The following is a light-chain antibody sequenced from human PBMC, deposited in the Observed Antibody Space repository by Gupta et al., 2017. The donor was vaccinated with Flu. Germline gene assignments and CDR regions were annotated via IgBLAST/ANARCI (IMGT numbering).Light chain of an antibody. J-gene: IGLJ2*01. CDR1: NIGRKT. CDR3: QVWDSSSDHVV. V-gene: IGLV3-21*02. Sequence: SYVLTQPPSVSVAPGQTARITCGGNNIGRKTVHWYQQKPGQAPVLVVYDDSDRPSGIPERISGSKSGNTATLTISRVEAGDEADYYCQVWDSSSDHVVLGGGTKLTVL. CDR2: DDS.